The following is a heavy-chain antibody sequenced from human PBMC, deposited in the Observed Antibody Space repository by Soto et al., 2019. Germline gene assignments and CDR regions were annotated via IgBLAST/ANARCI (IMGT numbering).Heavy chain of an antibody. V-gene: IGHV3-23*01. Sequence: GGSLIVSCAAAGFTFRSYAMSWVRQAPGKGLEWVSAISGSGGSTYYADSVKGRFTISRDNSKNTLYLQMNSLRAEDTAVYYCAKEGELHPYFDYWGQGTLVTVSS. J-gene: IGHJ4*02. D-gene: IGHD1-26*01. CDR1: GFTFRSYA. CDR2: ISGSGGST. CDR3: AKEGELHPYFDY.